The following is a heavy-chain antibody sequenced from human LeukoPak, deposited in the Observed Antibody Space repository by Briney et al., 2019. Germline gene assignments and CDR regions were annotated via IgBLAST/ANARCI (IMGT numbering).Heavy chain of an antibody. J-gene: IGHJ4*02. CDR1: GFTFSSYA. CDR2: ISGSGGST. V-gene: IGHV3-23*01. Sequence: GGSLRLSCAASGFTFSSYAMSWVRQAPGKGLEWVSAISGSGGSTYYADSVKGRFTISRDNSKNTLYLQMNSLRAEDTAVYYCAKGSLGLYYDFWSGYYISSDYWGQGTLVTVSS. CDR3: AKGSLGLYYDFWSGYYISSDY. D-gene: IGHD3-3*01.